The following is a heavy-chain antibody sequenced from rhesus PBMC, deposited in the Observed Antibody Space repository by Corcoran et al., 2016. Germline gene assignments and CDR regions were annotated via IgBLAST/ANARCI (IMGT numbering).Heavy chain of an antibody. CDR2: INSPGSNT. D-gene: IGHD2-15*01. Sequence: EVQLVESGGGLAKPGGSLRLSCAASGFTFSDHGMQWVGQAQGKGLEWISGINSPGSNTYEADYVKGRFTISRENAKNTLYLQMDSLRTEDTAVYYCAKDQSSWYYGLDSWGQGVVVTVSS. CDR3: AKDQSSWYYGLDS. V-gene: IGHV3-28*02. CDR1: GFTFSDHG. J-gene: IGHJ6*01.